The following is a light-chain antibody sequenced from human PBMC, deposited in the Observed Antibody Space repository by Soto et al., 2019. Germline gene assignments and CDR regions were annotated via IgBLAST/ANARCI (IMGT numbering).Light chain of an antibody. V-gene: IGKV1-9*01. CDR2: AAT. CDR1: QDISSF. J-gene: IGKJ4*01. CDR3: QQLALYPST. Sequence: DIQMTQSPSSLSASVGDRVTITCRASQDISSFLAWYQQKPGKAPNLLIYAATSLQSGVPSRFSGSGSGTEFTLTISSLQPEDFATYYCQQLALYPSTFGGGTKVE.